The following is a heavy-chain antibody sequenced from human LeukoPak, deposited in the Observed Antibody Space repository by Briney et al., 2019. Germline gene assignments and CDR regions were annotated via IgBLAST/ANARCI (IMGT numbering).Heavy chain of an antibody. D-gene: IGHD3-3*01. CDR1: GYTFTSYG. CDR2: ISAYNGNT. Sequence: GASVKVSCKASGYTFTSYGISWVRQAPGQGLEWMGWISAYNGNTNYARKLQGRVTMTTDTSTSTAYMELRSLRSDDTAAYYCARFAGYDFWSGYHDYWGQGTLVTVSS. V-gene: IGHV1-18*01. CDR3: ARFAGYDFWSGYHDY. J-gene: IGHJ4*02.